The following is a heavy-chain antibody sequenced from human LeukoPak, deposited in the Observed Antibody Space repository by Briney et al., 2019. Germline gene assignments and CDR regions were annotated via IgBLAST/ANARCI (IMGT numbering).Heavy chain of an antibody. J-gene: IGHJ4*02. Sequence: GGSLRLSCAASGFTFSSYAMHWVRQAPGKGLEWVAVISYDGSNKYYADSVKGRFTISRDNSKNTLYLQMNSLRAEDTAVYYCARDPGYYWGQGTLVTVSS. CDR2: ISYDGSNK. CDR3: ARDPGYY. V-gene: IGHV3-30*04. CDR1: GFTFSSYA.